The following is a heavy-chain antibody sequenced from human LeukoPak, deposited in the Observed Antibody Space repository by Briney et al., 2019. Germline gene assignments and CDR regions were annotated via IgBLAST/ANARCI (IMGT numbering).Heavy chain of an antibody. CDR3: ARLDSSDVRLGGDAFDI. Sequence: SETLSLTCIVSGDSINNDTYYWNWIRQPPGKGLEWIGYIYYSGSTNYNPSLKSRVTISVDTSKNQFSLKLSSVTAADTAVYYCARLDSSDVRLGGDAFDIWGQGTMVTVSS. J-gene: IGHJ3*02. D-gene: IGHD3-22*01. CDR1: GDSINNDTYY. CDR2: IYYSGST. V-gene: IGHV4-61*01.